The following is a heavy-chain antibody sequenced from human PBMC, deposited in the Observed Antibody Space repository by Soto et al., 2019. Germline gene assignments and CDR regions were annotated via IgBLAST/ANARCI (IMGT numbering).Heavy chain of an antibody. D-gene: IGHD1-26*01. CDR2: IIPIFGTA. CDR3: ARKRTVGATRPFDY. Sequence: SVKVSCKASGGTFSSYAISWVRQAPGQGLEWMGGIIPIFGTANYAQKFQGRVTITADESTSTAYMELSSLRSEDTAVYYCARKRTVGATRPFDYWGQGTLVTVSS. V-gene: IGHV1-69*13. J-gene: IGHJ4*02. CDR1: GGTFSSYA.